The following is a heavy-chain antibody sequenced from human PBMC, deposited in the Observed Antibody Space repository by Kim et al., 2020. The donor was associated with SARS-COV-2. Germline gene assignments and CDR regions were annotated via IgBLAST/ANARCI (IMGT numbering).Heavy chain of an antibody. J-gene: IGHJ4*02. D-gene: IGHD3-10*01. CDR3: ARDLPGSGSPGY. Sequence: GGSLRLSCAASGFTFSSYGMHWVRQAPGKGLEWVAVIWYDGSNKYYADSVKGRFTISRDNSKNTLYLQMNSLRAEDTAVYYCARDLPGSGSPGYWGQGTLVTVSS. V-gene: IGHV3-33*01. CDR2: IWYDGSNK. CDR1: GFTFSSYG.